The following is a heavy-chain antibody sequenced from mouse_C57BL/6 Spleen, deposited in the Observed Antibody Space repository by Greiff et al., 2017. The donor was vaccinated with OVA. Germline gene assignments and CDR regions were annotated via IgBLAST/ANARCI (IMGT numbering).Heavy chain of an antibody. V-gene: IGHV1-81*01. D-gene: IGHD2-3*01. CDR1: GYTFTSYG. CDR2: IYPRSGNT. CDR3: ARYDGYYDFDY. Sequence: VMLVESGAELARPGASVKLSCKASGYTFTSYGISWVKQRTGQGLEWIGEIYPRSGNTYYNEKFKGKATLTADKSSSIAYMELRSLTSEDSAVYFCARYDGYYDFDYWGQGTTLTVSS. J-gene: IGHJ2*01.